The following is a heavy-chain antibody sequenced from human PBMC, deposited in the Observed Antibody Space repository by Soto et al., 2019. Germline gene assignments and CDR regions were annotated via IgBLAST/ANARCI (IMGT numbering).Heavy chain of an antibody. V-gene: IGHV4-4*02. J-gene: IGHJ5*02. CDR2: IYHSGNT. CDR3: ATLPPRVVASLLPIPT. Sequence: VQLRQSGPGLVKPSGTLSLTCAVSGGSISSSNWWTWVRQAPGKGLEWIGEIYHSGNTYYNPSLKGRVTITGDKSNTQFSLKLNSVTAADTAVYYCATLPPRVVASLLPIPTWGQGTLVTVSS. D-gene: IGHD1-26*01. CDR1: GGSISSSNW.